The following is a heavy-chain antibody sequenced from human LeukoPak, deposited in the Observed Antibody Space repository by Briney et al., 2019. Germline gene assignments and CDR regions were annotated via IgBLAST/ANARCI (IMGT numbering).Heavy chain of an antibody. CDR2: ISPSGGIT. CDR1: GFILSSSE. D-gene: IGHD2-2*02. V-gene: IGHV3-23*01. Sequence: PGGSLRLSCAASGFILSSSEMNWVRQAPGKGLEWVSGISPSGGITYYTDSVKGRFTIARDNSKNTLYLQMDSLRADDTAVYYCAMKAVPRPRLYDAFDFWGQGTVVTVSS. J-gene: IGHJ3*01. CDR3: AMKAVPRPRLYDAFDF.